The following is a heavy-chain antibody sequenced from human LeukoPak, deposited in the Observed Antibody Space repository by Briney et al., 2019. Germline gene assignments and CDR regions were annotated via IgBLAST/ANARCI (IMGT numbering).Heavy chain of an antibody. CDR3: AKVTSIPAWYIVATGGLDY. Sequence: GGSLRLSCAASGFTFSSYAMSWVRQAPGKGLEWVSAISGSGGSTYYADSVKGRFTISRDNSKNTLYLQMNSLRAEDTAVYYCAKVTSIPAWYIVATGGLDYWGQGTLVTVSS. CDR2: ISGSGGST. CDR1: GFTFSSYA. D-gene: IGHD5-12*01. V-gene: IGHV3-23*01. J-gene: IGHJ4*02.